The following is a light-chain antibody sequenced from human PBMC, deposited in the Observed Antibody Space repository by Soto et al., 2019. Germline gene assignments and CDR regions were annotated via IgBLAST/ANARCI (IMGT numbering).Light chain of an antibody. V-gene: IGKV3-20*01. CDR3: QQYGSSPLGT. CDR2: GAS. CDR1: QSVSSSY. Sequence: EIVLTQSPGTLSLSPGERATLSCRASQSVSSSYLAWYQQKPGQAPRLLIYGASSRATGIPDRFSGSGSGTDFTLTISRLEAEDFAVYYCQQYGSSPLGTFGQGTRLEIK. J-gene: IGKJ5*01.